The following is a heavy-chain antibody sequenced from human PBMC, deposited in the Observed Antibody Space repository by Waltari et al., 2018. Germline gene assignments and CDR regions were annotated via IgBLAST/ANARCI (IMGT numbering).Heavy chain of an antibody. Sequence: EVQLVESGGGLVQPGRSLRLSCAASGFTFDDYAMHWVRQAPGKGLEWVSAISGSGGSIYYADSVMGRFTISRDNSKNTLYLQMNSLRAEDTAVYFCAKRGIFTVTTVWYFDLWGRGTLVTVSS. J-gene: IGHJ2*01. CDR1: GFTFDDYA. CDR2: ISGSGGSI. V-gene: IGHV3-23*04. D-gene: IGHD4-17*01. CDR3: AKRGIFTVTTVWYFDL.